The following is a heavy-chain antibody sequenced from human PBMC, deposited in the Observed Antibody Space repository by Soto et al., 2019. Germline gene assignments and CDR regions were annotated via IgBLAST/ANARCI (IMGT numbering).Heavy chain of an antibody. J-gene: IGHJ6*02. CDR3: ARDGLASSTSGMYYGMDV. CDR1: GGSISSGDYY. V-gene: IGHV4-30-4*01. D-gene: IGHD2-2*01. CDR2: IYYSGST. Sequence: KPSETLSLTCTVSGGSISSGDYYWSWIRQPPGKGLEWIGYIYYSGSTYYNPSLKSRVTISVDTSKNQFSLKLSSVTAADTAVYYCARDGLASSTSGMYYGMDVWGQGTTVTVSS.